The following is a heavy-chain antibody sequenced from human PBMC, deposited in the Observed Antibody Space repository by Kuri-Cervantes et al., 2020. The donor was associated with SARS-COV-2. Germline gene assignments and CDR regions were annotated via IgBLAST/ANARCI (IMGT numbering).Heavy chain of an antibody. CDR2: ISYDGSNK. Sequence: GGSLRLSCAASGFTFSSYGMHWVRQAPGKGLEWVAVISYDGSNKYYADSVKGRFTISRDNSKNTLYLQMNSLRAEDTAVYYCARDHGIAAAGTSGGFDYWGQGTLVTVSS. D-gene: IGHD6-13*01. J-gene: IGHJ4*02. V-gene: IGHV3-30*03. CDR1: GFTFSSYG. CDR3: ARDHGIAAAGTSGGFDY.